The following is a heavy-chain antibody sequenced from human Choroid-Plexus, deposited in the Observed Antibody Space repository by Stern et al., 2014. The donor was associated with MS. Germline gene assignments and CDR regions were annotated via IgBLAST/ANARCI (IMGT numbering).Heavy chain of an antibody. J-gene: IGHJ5*02. D-gene: IGHD2/OR15-2a*01. CDR1: GFTFGSWA. CDR3: AKDRQYLTYFFDH. Sequence: VQLVQSGGGVVQPGRPLRLSCVASGFTFGSWAMHWVRQAQGKGLEWVAGVSYDGSNKYYADSVKGRFTISRDNSQNTLYMQMSSLRPEDTAVYYCAKDRQYLTYFFDHWGHGSLVTVSS. CDR2: VSYDGSNK. V-gene: IGHV3-30*18.